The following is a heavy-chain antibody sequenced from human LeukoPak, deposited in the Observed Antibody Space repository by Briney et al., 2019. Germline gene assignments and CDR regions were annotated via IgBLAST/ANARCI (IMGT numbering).Heavy chain of an antibody. Sequence: GGSLRLSCAASGFTFSSYWMSWVRQAPGKGLEWVANIKQDGSEKYYVDSVKGRFTISRDNAKNSLYLQMNSLRAEDTAVYYCAASYSSGWYWFDPWGQGTLVTVSS. V-gene: IGHV3-7*01. CDR3: AASYSSGWYWFDP. D-gene: IGHD6-13*01. CDR2: IKQDGSEK. CDR1: GFTFSSYW. J-gene: IGHJ5*02.